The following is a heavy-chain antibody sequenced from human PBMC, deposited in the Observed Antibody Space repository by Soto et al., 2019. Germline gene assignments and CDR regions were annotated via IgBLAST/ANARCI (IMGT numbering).Heavy chain of an antibody. CDR2: IYHSGNT. CDR3: ARVPDR. V-gene: IGHV4-30-2*01. D-gene: IGHD2-2*01. CDR1: GGSSSGGGCS. Sequence: SETLSLTCAVAGGSSSGGGCSWSWIRQPPGKGLEWIGYIYHSGNTYYNPSLKSRVTISVDRSKNQFSLKLSSVTAADTAVYYCARVPDRWGQGTLVTVSS. J-gene: IGHJ5*02.